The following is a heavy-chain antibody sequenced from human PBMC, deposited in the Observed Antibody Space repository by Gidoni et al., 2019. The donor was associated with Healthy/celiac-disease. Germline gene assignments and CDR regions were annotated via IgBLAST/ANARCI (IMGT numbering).Heavy chain of an antibody. CDR3: AQEAQYSSSWSYYYYGMDV. CDR1: GLTCSSYG. D-gene: IGHD6-13*01. CDR2: ISYDGSNK. Sequence: QVQLVESGGGVGQPGRSLRLSCAASGLTCSSYGKSWVRQAPGKGLEWVSVISYDGSNKYYADAVKGRFTISRDNSKNPLYLQMNSLRAEDTAVYYCAQEAQYSSSWSYYYYGMDVWGQGTTVTVSS. J-gene: IGHJ6*02. V-gene: IGHV3-30*18.